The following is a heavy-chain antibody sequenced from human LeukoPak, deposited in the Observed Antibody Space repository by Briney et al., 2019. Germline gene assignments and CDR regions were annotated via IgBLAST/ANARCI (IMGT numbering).Heavy chain of an antibody. Sequence: PTGGSLRLSCAASGFTFSSYAMSWVRQAPGKGLEWVSAISGSGDSTYYGDSVKGRLTISRDNSKNTLYLQMNSLRAEDTAVYYCARDQEAFDYWGQGTLVTVSS. CDR3: ARDQEAFDY. V-gene: IGHV3-23*01. CDR2: ISGSGDST. CDR1: GFTFSSYA. J-gene: IGHJ4*02.